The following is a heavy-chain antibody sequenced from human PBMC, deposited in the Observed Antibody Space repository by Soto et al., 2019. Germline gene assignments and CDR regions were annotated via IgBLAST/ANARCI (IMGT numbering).Heavy chain of an antibody. Sequence: XTLSLACTVSGGSLSSSSYYWGWIRQPPGKGLEWIGSIYYSGSTYYNPSLKSRVTISVDTSKNQFSLKLSSVTAADTPVYYCERHKYCGGDCYFAYYFDYWGQGTLGTVS. CDR3: ERHKYCGGDCYFAYYFDY. V-gene: IGHV4-39*01. CDR2: IYYSGST. J-gene: IGHJ4*02. CDR1: GGSLSSSSYY. D-gene: IGHD2-21*02.